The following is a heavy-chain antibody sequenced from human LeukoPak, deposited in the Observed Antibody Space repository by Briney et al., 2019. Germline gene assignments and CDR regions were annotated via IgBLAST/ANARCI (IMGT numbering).Heavy chain of an antibody. V-gene: IGHV1-2*02. CDR3: TARDPRLDY. J-gene: IGHJ4*02. CDR2: INPDSGDT. Sequence: ASVKVSCKASGYTFTGYHMHWVRQAPGQGLEWMGWINPDSGDTKFAETFQGRLTMTRDTSISTVYMELIRPTSDDTAVYYCTARDPRLDYWGQGTLVTVSS. CDR1: GYTFTGYH. D-gene: IGHD2-21*02.